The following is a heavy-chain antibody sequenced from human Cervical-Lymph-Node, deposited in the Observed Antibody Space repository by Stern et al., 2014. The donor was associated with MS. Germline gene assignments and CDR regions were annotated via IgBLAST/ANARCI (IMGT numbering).Heavy chain of an antibody. J-gene: IGHJ4*02. D-gene: IGHD4-17*01. Sequence: VQLVESGAEVKKPGASVKVSCEASGYTFSRYYMHWVRQAPGQGLEWMGMINPSDGSTNYAQKFQGRVAMTRDTSTSTVYMELNSLRSDDTAVYYCARDAHGDSFDYWGQGTLVTVSS. CDR3: ARDAHGDSFDY. CDR1: GYTFSRYY. CDR2: INPSDGST. V-gene: IGHV1-46*01.